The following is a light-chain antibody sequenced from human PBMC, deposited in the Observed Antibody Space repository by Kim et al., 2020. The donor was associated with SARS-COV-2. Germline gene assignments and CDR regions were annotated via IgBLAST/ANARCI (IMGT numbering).Light chain of an antibody. CDR1: SSNIGAGYD. V-gene: IGLV1-40*01. CDR2: GNT. CDR3: HSYDSLTVSGV. J-gene: IGLJ1*01. Sequence: RGTISSTGSSSNIGAGYDVHWYQQLPGAAPKLLIYGNTNRPSGVPDRFSGSKSGTSASLAITGLQAEDEADYYCHSYDSLTVSGVFGTGTKVTVL.